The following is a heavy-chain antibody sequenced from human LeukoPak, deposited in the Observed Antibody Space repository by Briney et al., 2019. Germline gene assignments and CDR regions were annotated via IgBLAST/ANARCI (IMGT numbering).Heavy chain of an antibody. CDR2: ISYDGGST. CDR3: AKIEGSSSGYFDY. D-gene: IGHD6-6*01. CDR1: GFTFRGYA. J-gene: IGHJ4*02. V-gene: IGHV3-30*18. Sequence: GGSLRLSCAVSGFTFRGYAMHWVRQAPGKGLEWVAIISYDGGSTSYADSVKGRFTISRDNSKNTLYLQMSSLRTEDTAVYYCAKIEGSSSGYFDYWGQGTLVTVSS.